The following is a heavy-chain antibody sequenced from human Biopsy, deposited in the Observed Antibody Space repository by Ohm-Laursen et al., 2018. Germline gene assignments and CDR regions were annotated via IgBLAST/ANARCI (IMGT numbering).Heavy chain of an antibody. Sequence: SETLSLTCTVSGGSINSYYWSWMRQPSGKGLEWIGRLFTSGTTNYSPSLNNRVTMSVGTSKNQFSLRWASMTAADTAVYYCVRGGSGSFPFDYWGPGTLVTVSS. D-gene: IGHD3-10*01. CDR3: VRGGSGSFPFDY. CDR2: LFTSGTT. CDR1: GGSINSYY. V-gene: IGHV4-4*07. J-gene: IGHJ4*02.